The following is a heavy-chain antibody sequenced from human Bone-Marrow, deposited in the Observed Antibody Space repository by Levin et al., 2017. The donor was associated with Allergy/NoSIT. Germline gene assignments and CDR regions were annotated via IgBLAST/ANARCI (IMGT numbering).Heavy chain of an antibody. D-gene: IGHD3-10*01. CDR1: GGSFSDYY. CDR3: ARGRGRWGGGSYIQKDFYGLDV. CDR2: ITSGENT. Sequence: PSETLSLICTVYGGSFSDYYWNWIRQAPGKGLECIGEITSGENTNYNPSLKSRVIMSVDPSKREFSLMLTSVTAADTAVYYCARGRGRWGGGSYIQKDFYGLDVWGQGTTVTVSS. V-gene: IGHV4-34*01. J-gene: IGHJ6*02.